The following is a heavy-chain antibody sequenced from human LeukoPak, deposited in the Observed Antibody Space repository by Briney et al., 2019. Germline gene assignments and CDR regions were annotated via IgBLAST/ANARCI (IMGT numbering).Heavy chain of an antibody. J-gene: IGHJ4*02. Sequence: SETLSLTCTVSGGSISCGGYYWSWVRQHPGKGLEWIGYIYYSGSTYYNPSLKSRVTISVDTSKNQFSLKLSSVTAADTAVYYCARVILATFYYFDYWGQGTLVTVSS. V-gene: IGHV4-31*03. D-gene: IGHD5-12*01. CDR3: ARVILATFYYFDY. CDR2: IYYSGST. CDR1: GGSISCGGYY.